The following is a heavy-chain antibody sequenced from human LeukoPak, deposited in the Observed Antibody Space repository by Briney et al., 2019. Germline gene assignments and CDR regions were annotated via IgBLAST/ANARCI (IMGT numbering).Heavy chain of an antibody. CDR3: AKAGGNWVSHFDN. CDR1: GFTFSSYA. V-gene: IGHV3-23*01. CDR2: ISGSGDST. Sequence: GGSLRLSCAASGFTFSSYAMTWVRQAPGKGLEWVSAISGSGDSTYYADSVKGRFTISRDNSKNTLYLQMNSLRAEDTAVFYCAKAGGNWVSHFDNWGQGTLVTVSS. D-gene: IGHD3-16*01. J-gene: IGHJ4*02.